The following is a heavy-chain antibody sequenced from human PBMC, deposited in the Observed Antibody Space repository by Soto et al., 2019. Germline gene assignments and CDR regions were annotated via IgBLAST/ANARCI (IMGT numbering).Heavy chain of an antibody. V-gene: IGHV4-31*11. D-gene: IGHD3-16*02. J-gene: IGHJ4*02. CDR3: ARYRFTATWSKFDY. Sequence: SETLALTCGVSGVFIASDAYYWGWIRHHPGKGLEWIGYVSHRGNTYYNPSLKSRLTISLDTSKNQFYLHLTSVTAADTAVYYCARYRFTATWSKFDYWGQGTQVTVSS. CDR1: GVFIASDAYY. CDR2: VSHRGNT.